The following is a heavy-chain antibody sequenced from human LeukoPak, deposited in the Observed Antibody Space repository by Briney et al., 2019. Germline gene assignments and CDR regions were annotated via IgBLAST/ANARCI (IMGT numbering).Heavy chain of an antibody. CDR3: ARGIIYLDY. Sequence: GGSLRLSCEASGFNVSSNYMTWVRQAPGKGLEWVSLIYGDGTTDYADSVKGRFHISRHNSKNTLYLQMNSLRAEDTAVYYCARGIIYLDYWGQGTLVTVSS. V-gene: IGHV3-53*04. D-gene: IGHD3-10*01. CDR2: IYGDGTT. CDR1: GFNVSSNY. J-gene: IGHJ4*02.